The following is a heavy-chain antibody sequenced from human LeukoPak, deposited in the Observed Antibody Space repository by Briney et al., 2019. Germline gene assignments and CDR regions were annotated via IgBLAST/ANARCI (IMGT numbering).Heavy chain of an antibody. CDR1: GYTFTSYG. CDR3: ARGGVYGSGSYPYYYYYMGV. J-gene: IGHJ6*03. D-gene: IGHD3-10*01. CDR2: ISAYNGNT. Sequence: ASVKVSCKASGYTFTSYGISWVRQAPGQGLEWMGWISAYNGNTNYAQKLQGRVTMTTDTSTSTAYMELRSLRSDDTAVYYCARGGVYGSGSYPYYYYYMGVWGKGTTVTVSS. V-gene: IGHV1-18*01.